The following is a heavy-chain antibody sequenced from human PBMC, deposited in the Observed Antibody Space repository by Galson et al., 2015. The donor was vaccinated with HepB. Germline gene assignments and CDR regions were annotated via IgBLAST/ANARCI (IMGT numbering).Heavy chain of an antibody. V-gene: IGHV3-66*02. D-gene: IGHD6-25*01. Sequence: SLRLSCAASGFTVSSNYMSWVRQAPGKGLEWVSVIYSGGSTYYADSVKGRFTISRDNSKNTLYLQMNSLRAEDTAVYYCARDITGDSSGYNDYWGQGTLVTVSS. CDR2: IYSGGST. J-gene: IGHJ4*02. CDR1: GFTVSSNY. CDR3: ARDITGDSSGYNDY.